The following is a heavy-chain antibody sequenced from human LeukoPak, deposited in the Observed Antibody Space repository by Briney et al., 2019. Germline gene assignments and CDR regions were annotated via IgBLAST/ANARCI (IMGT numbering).Heavy chain of an antibody. D-gene: IGHD5-18*01. J-gene: IGHJ4*02. Sequence: SETLSLTCTVSGGSISSYYWSWIRQPPGKGLEWIGYIYYSGSTNYNPSLKSRVTISVDTSKNQFSLKLSSVTAADTAVYYCARRGKYNYGFFDYWGQGTLVTVSS. CDR2: IYYSGST. V-gene: IGHV4-59*01. CDR1: GGSISSYY. CDR3: ARRGKYNYGFFDY.